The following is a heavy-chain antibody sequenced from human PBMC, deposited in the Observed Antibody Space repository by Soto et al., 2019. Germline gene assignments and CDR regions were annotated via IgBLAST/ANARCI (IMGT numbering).Heavy chain of an antibody. CDR1: GYTFTSYG. J-gene: IGHJ6*02. CDR3: ARRYCSGGSCYSAYYYYGMDV. V-gene: IGHV1-18*01. D-gene: IGHD2-15*01. Sequence: ASVKVSCTASGYTFTSYGISWVRQAPGQGLEWMGWISAYNGNTNYARKLQGRVTMTTDTSTSTAYMELRSLRSDDTAVYYCARRYCSGGSCYSAYYYYGMDVWGQGTTVTVSS. CDR2: ISAYNGNT.